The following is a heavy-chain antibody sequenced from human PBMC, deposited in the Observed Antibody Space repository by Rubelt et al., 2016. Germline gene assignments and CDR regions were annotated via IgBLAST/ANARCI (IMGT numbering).Heavy chain of an antibody. CDR1: GFTFSRYA. V-gene: IGHV3-48*04. CDR3: VRDKSHWAMDV. D-gene: IGHD7-27*01. Sequence: EVQLVESGGGLVQPGGSLRLSCAASGFTFSRYAIHWVRQAPGKGLEWVSYISGESAVKHYADSVKGRFIISRDNAKNSLFLQMNSLRVEDTAVYYCVRDKSHWAMDVWGQGTTVSVSS. CDR2: ISGESAVK. J-gene: IGHJ6*02.